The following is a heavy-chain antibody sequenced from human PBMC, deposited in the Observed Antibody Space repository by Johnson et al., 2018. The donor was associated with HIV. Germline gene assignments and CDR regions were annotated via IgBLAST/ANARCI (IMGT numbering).Heavy chain of an antibody. J-gene: IGHJ3*02. CDR2: IKQDGSEK. V-gene: IGHV3-7*01. CDR3: ARADGSQAFDI. D-gene: IGHD2-2*03. Sequence: VQLVESGGGVVQPGGSLRLSCAASGFTFSTYGMHWVRQAPGKGLEWVANIKQDGSEKYYVDSVTGRFTISRDNSKNSLYLQMNSLRAEDTAVYYCARADGSQAFDIWGQGTMVTVSS. CDR1: GFTFSTYG.